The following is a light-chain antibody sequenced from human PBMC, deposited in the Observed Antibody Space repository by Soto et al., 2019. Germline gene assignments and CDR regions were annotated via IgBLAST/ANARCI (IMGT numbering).Light chain of an antibody. Sequence: DIQMTQSPSTLSVSVGDRVIITCRASRSINRWLTWYQQKPGKAPKLLISEASILESGVPSRFSGSGSGTEFTLTISSLQPDDFATYFCQQYNSYPFTFGGGTKVEIK. V-gene: IGKV1-5*01. J-gene: IGKJ4*01. CDR3: QQYNSYPFT. CDR1: RSINRW. CDR2: EAS.